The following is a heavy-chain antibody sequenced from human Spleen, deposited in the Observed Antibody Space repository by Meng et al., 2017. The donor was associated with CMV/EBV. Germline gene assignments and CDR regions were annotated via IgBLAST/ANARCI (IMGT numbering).Heavy chain of an antibody. CDR3: ARDNYSPYGLDV. Sequence: GGSLRLSCAASGFIFSNYEMIWVRQAPGKGLEWVSYVSSSGTTKYYGDSVRGRFTVSRDNAKNSLYLQMNSLRVEDTAVNYCARDNYSPYGLDVWGQGTTVTVSS. V-gene: IGHV3-48*03. D-gene: IGHD1-26*01. J-gene: IGHJ6*02. CDR2: VSSSGTTK. CDR1: GFIFSNYE.